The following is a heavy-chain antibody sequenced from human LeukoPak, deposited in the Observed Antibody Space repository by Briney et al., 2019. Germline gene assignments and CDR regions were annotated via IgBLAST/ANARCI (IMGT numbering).Heavy chain of an antibody. D-gene: IGHD6-19*01. Sequence: PGGSLQISCLATGPTFTNYWIGWGRQMPGKGLEWMGVIYPGDSETRYGLSFQGQVTISADKSISTAYLQWSSLKASDTAMYYCATSRRSGWYFDYWGQGTLVTVSS. CDR3: ATSRRSGWYFDY. CDR1: GPTFTNYW. V-gene: IGHV5-51*01. CDR2: IYPGDSET. J-gene: IGHJ4*02.